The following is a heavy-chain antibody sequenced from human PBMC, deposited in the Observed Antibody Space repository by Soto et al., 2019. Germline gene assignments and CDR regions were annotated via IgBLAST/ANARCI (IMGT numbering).Heavy chain of an antibody. V-gene: IGHV3-33*01. CDR3: ARGRRVTGNWFDP. CDR1: GFTFSSYG. J-gene: IGHJ5*02. Sequence: QVQLVESGGGVVQPGRSLRLSCAASGFTFSSYGMHWVRQAPGKGLEWVAVIWYDGSNKYYADSVKGRFTISGDNSKNTLYLQMNSLRAEDTAVYYCARGRRVTGNWFDPWGQGTLVTVSS. CDR2: IWYDGSNK. D-gene: IGHD2-21*02.